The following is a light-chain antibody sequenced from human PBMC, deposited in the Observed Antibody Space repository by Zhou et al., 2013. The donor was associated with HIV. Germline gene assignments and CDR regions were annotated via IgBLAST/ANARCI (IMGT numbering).Light chain of an antibody. CDR1: QGISTY. CDR3: QQYYDNLWT. V-gene: IGKV1-8*01. CDR2: GAS. J-gene: IGKJ1*01. Sequence: AIRITQFPSSLSASTGDTVTISCRASQGISTYLAWYQQKPGKAPNLLIYGASTLQSGVPSRFSGSGSGTDFTLTIDCLQSDDFATYFCQQYYDNLWTFGQGTKVELK.